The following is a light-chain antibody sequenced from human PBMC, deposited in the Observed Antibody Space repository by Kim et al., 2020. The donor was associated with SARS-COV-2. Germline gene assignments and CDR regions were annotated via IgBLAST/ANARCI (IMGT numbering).Light chain of an antibody. CDR2: GAS. CDR3: QQYNKWPLT. CDR1: QSVSSS. V-gene: IGKV3D-15*01. Sequence: EIVLTQSPATLSVSPGERATLSYRASQSVSSSLAWYQQKPGQAPRLLIYGASNRATGIPARCSGSGSGTEFTLTISSLQSEDFAVYYCQQYNKWPLTFGGGTKLEIK. J-gene: IGKJ4*01.